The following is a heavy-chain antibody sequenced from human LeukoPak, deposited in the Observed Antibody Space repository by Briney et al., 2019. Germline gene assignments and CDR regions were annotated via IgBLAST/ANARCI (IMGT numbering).Heavy chain of an antibody. V-gene: IGHV1-8*01. CDR2: MNPNSGNT. CDR3: ARMTYDSSGYYYQLDY. CDR1: GYTFTSYD. J-gene: IGHJ4*02. D-gene: IGHD3-22*01. Sequence: GASVKVSCKASGYTFTSYDINWVRQAPGQGLEWMGWMNPNSGNTGYAQKFQGRVTMTRNTSISTAYMELSSLRSEDTAVYYCARMTYDSSGYYYQLDYWGQGTLVTVSS.